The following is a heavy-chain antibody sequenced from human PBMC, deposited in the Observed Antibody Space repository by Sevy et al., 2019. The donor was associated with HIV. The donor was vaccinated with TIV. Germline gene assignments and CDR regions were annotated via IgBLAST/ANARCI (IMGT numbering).Heavy chain of an antibody. Sequence: ASVKVSCKVFGYSLSKLSMHWVRQAPGKGLEWMGSLDPGNGEITYAQTLQGRVTMTEDTSMDTAYMELSSLTSEDTATYYCATVGFGYYSGSSYYQGDWFDPWGRGTLVTVSS. J-gene: IGHJ5*02. D-gene: IGHD2-15*01. CDR2: LDPGNGEI. V-gene: IGHV1-24*01. CDR1: GYSLSKLS. CDR3: ATVGFGYYSGSSYYQGDWFDP.